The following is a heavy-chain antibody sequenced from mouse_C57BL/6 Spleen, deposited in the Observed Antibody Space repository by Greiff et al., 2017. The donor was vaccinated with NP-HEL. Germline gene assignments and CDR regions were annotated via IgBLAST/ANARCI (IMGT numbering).Heavy chain of an antibody. CDR1: GYTFTDYY. Sequence: EVQLQQSGPVLVKPGASVKMSCKASGYTFTDYYMNWVKQSHGKSLEWIGVINPYNGGTSYNQKFKGKATLHVDKSSSTAYMELNRLTSEDSAVYYCARERDSYFDVWGTGTTVTVSS. V-gene: IGHV1-19*01. CDR2: INPYNGGT. CDR3: ARERDSYFDV. J-gene: IGHJ1*03.